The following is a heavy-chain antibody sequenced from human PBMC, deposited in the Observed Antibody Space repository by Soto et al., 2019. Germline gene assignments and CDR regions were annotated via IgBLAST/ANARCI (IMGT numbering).Heavy chain of an antibody. CDR2: INHSGST. CDR1: GGSFSGYY. J-gene: IGHJ5*02. CDR3: ARELNWNYFRNNWFDP. D-gene: IGHD1-7*01. V-gene: IGHV4-34*01. Sequence: SETLSLTCAVYGGSFSGYYWSWIRKPPGKGLEWIGEINHSGSTNYNPSLKSRVTISVDTSKNQFSLKLSSVTAADTAVYYCARELNWNYFRNNWFDPWGQGTLVTVSS.